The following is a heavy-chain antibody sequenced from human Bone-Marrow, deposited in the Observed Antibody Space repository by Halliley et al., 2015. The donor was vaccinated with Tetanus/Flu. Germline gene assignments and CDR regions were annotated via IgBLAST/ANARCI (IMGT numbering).Heavy chain of an antibody. J-gene: IGHJ5*02. V-gene: IGHV5-51*01. CDR2: ILLRDSHT. CDR3: ASALDSTFFWDA. Sequence: QLVQSGAEVKKPGESLKISCKGSGYSFTNYWIGWVRQMPGKGLEWMGIILLRDSHTKYSPSFQGQVTISADKSINTAYLQWGTLKASDIAMYYWASALDSTFFWDAWGQGTLVTVSS. CDR1: GYSFTNYW.